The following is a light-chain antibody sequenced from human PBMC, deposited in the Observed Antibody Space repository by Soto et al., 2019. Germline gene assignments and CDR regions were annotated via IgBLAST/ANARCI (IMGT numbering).Light chain of an antibody. CDR3: QQYGSSPPTGVMYT. CDR2: GAS. CDR1: QSVSSSY. Sequence: EIVLTQSPGTLSLSPGERATLSCRASQSVSSSYLAWYQQKPGQAPRLLIYGASSRATGIPDRFSGSGSGTDFTLTISRLEPEDFAVYYCQQYGSSPPTGVMYTVGQGTKLEIK. J-gene: IGKJ2*01. V-gene: IGKV3-20*01.